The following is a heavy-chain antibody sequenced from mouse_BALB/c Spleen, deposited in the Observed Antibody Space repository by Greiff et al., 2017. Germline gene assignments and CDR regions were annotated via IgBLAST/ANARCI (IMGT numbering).Heavy chain of an antibody. Sequence: QVQLQQPGAELVKPGASVKMSCKASGYTFTSYWMHWVKQRPGQGLEWIGTIDPSDSYTSYNQKFKGKATLTVDTSSSTAYMQLSSLTSEDSAVYYCTRDSSGPFPYWGQGTLVTVSA. J-gene: IGHJ3*01. CDR1: GYTFTSYW. V-gene: IGHV1S127*01. CDR3: TRDSSGPFPY. D-gene: IGHD3-2*01. CDR2: IDPSDSYT.